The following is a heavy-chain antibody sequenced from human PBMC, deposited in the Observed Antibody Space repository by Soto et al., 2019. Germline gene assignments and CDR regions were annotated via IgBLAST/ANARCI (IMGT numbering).Heavy chain of an antibody. V-gene: IGHV3-15*01. CDR1: GFTFTNAW. CDR2: IKSKADGGTT. J-gene: IGHJ4*02. CDR3: TTGFCSSTSCTNYFNY. D-gene: IGHD2-2*01. Sequence: EVQLVESEGDLVKPGGSLRLSCAASGFTFTNAWMHWVRQASGKGLDWVGRIKSKADGGTTDYAAPVKGRFTISRDDSKNTLYLQMTSLKTEDTAVYYCTTGFCSSTSCTNYFNYWGQGTLVTVSS.